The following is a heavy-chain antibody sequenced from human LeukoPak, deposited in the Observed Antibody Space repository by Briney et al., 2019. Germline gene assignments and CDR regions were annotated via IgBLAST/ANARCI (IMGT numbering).Heavy chain of an antibody. CDR3: VRDPDALDF. CDR1: GFTFSDYS. J-gene: IGHJ4*02. Sequence: GGSLRLSCAASGFTFSDYSMNWVRQAPGKGPEWVAYIRSSGSPIYYADSVKGRFTISRDNAKNSLYLQMNSLRDEDTAVYYCVRDPDALDFWGQGTPVTVSS. CDR2: IRSSGSPI. V-gene: IGHV3-48*02.